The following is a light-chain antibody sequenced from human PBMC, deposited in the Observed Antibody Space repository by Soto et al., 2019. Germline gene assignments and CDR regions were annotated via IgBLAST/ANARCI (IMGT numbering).Light chain of an antibody. Sequence: EIVFTHVPATLSFSPVDRAALSCRASQSVTDSLAWYQQKPGQAPRLLIYDASNRATGIPARFSGSGSGTDVTLTISSLEPEDFAVYYCQQRSNWPPWTFGQGTKVDIK. V-gene: IGKV3-11*01. J-gene: IGKJ1*01. CDR1: QSVTDS. CDR2: DAS. CDR3: QQRSNWPPWT.